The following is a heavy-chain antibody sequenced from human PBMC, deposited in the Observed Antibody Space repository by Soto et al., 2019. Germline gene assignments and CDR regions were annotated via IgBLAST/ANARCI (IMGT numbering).Heavy chain of an antibody. CDR1: GFSLSTSGVG. CDR3: ATTMYNWGSGYFDY. Sequence: QITLKASGPTLVKPTQTLTMTCTFSGFSLSTSGVGVAWIRQPPGKALEWLALSYWDDDKRYSPSLKSRLTIAKDTSNKQVVLTITNMDPVDTDTYYCATTMYNWGSGYFDYWGQGTLVTVSS. J-gene: IGHJ4*02. V-gene: IGHV2-5*02. D-gene: IGHD1-20*01. CDR2: SYWDDDK.